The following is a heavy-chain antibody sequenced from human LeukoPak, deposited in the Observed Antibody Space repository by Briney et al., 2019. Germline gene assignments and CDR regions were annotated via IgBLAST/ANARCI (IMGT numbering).Heavy chain of an antibody. CDR3: ARVIGGLPQYYYYYGMDV. CDR2: INPNSGGT. D-gene: IGHD2-21*01. J-gene: IGHJ6*02. V-gene: IGHV1-2*02. Sequence: ASVKVSCKASGYTFTGYYMHWVRQAPGQGLEWMGWINPNSGGTNYAQKFQGRVTVTRDTSISTAYMELSRLRSDDTAVYYCARVIGGLPQYYYYYGMDVWGQGTTVTVSS. CDR1: GYTFTGYY.